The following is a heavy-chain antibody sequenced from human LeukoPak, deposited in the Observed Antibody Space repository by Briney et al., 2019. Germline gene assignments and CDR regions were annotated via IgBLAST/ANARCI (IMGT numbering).Heavy chain of an antibody. V-gene: IGHV3-30*04. CDR2: ISYDGSNK. J-gene: IGHJ3*02. CDR1: GFTFSSYA. Sequence: GGSLRLSCAASGFTFSSYAMHWVRQAPGKGLEWVAVISYDGSNKYYADSVKGRFTISRDNSKNTLYLQMNSLRAEDTAVYYCARDLKGYFDWLLRPKNAFDIWGQGTMVTVSS. D-gene: IGHD3-9*01. CDR3: ARDLKGYFDWLLRPKNAFDI.